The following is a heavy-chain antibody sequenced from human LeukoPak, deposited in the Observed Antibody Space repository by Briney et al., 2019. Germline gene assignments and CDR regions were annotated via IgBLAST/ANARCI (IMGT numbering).Heavy chain of an antibody. J-gene: IGHJ4*02. CDR3: VGEIGPRSFDY. CDR1: GFTFSSYA. D-gene: IGHD3-16*01. CDR2: ISCDGSSK. Sequence: RPGRSLRLSRAASGFTFSSYAMHWARQAPGKGLEWVAVISCDGSSKYYADSVKGRFTISRDNSINALYLQMNSLRLDDTAVYYCVGEIGPRSFDYWGQGTLVTVSS. V-gene: IGHV3-30-3*01.